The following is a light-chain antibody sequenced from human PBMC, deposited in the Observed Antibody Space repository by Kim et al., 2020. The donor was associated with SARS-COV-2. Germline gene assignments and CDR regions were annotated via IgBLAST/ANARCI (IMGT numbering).Light chain of an antibody. CDR3: SSYTSSSTWV. Sequence: QSALTQPASVSGSPGQSVTISCTGTSSDVGDYNYVSWYQQHPGKAPTLMISGVNKRPSGVSNRFSGSKSGNTASLTISGLQSEDEADYYCSSYTSSSTWVFGGGTKL. CDR2: GVN. V-gene: IGLV2-14*03. J-gene: IGLJ3*02. CDR1: SSDVGDYNY.